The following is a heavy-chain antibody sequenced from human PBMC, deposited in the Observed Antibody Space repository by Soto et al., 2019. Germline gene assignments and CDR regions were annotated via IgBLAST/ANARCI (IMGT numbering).Heavy chain of an antibody. D-gene: IGHD3-10*01. CDR1: GFTFSDYY. CDR3: ARDALFSRSGKLDAFDI. J-gene: IGHJ3*02. V-gene: IGHV3-11*01. CDR2: ISNSDDTT. Sequence: GGSLRLSCAASGFTFSDYYMSWIRQAPGKGLEWVSYISNSDDTTYYADSVKGRFTISRDNAKNSLYLQMNSLRAEDTAVYYCARDALFSRSGKLDAFDIWGQGTMVTVSS.